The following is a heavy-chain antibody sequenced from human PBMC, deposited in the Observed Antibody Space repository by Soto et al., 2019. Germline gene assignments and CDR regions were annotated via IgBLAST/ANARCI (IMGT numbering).Heavy chain of an antibody. V-gene: IGHV3-23*01. CDR1: GFTFSSFA. D-gene: IGHD5-18*01. Sequence: GGSLRLSCAASGFTFSSFALSWVRQAPGKGLEWVSAISGSGDGTDYADTVKGRFTISRDNSKNTLYLQMNSLRAEDTAVYYCAGPGYSSQDYWGQGALVTVS. CDR2: ISGSGDGT. J-gene: IGHJ4*02. CDR3: AGPGYSSQDY.